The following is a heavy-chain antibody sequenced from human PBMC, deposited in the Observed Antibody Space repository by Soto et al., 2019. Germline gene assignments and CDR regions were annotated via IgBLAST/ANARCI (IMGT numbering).Heavy chain of an antibody. CDR3: AKDQLPDRTVTSPDN. V-gene: IGHV3-30-3*01. CDR2: ITYDGSYQ. Sequence: QVLLVESGGGVVQPGRSLRLSCEASGFTFSNYAIYWVRQAPGKGLEWVAVITYDGSYQYYADSVKGRFIISRDNSRNTLYLQMNSLIPEDTAIYYCAKDQLPDRTVTSPDNWGQGTLVTVSS. J-gene: IGHJ4*02. D-gene: IGHD4-17*01. CDR1: GFTFSNYA.